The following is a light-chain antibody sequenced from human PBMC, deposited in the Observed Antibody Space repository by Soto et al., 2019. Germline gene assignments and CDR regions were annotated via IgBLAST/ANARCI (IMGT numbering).Light chain of an antibody. CDR3: QVWDNSNDRYV. V-gene: IGLV3-21*02. J-gene: IGLJ1*01. CDR1: NIGSKS. CDR2: DDS. Sequence: SYELTQPPSVSVAPGQTARITCGGNNIGSKSVNWYQQKPGQAPVLVVYDDSDRPSGIPERFSGSHSGNTATLTISGVEAGDEADYYCQVWDNSNDRYVFGTGTKV.